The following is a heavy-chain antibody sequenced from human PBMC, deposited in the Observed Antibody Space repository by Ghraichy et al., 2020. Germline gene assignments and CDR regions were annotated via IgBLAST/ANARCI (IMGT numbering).Heavy chain of an antibody. CDR1: GGSISTYY. J-gene: IGHJ4*02. Sequence: SETLSLTCTVSGGSISTYYWSWIRQPPGKGLEWIGYIYYSGTTNYNPSLKSRVTISVDTSKNQFSLKLSSVTATDTAVYYCARRDTSTAFDYWGQGTLVTVSS. V-gene: IGHV4-59*08. CDR2: IYYSGTT. CDR3: ARRDTSTAFDY. D-gene: IGHD2-2*01.